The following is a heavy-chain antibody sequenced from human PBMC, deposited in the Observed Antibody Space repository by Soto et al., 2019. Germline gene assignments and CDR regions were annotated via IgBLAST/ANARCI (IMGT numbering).Heavy chain of an antibody. CDR3: AREGYSYYNWFDP. CDR2: INHSGST. J-gene: IGHJ5*02. CDR1: GGSFSGYY. Sequence: SETLSLTCAVYGGSFSGYYWSWIRQPPGKGLEWIGEINHSGSTNYNPSLKSRVTISVDTSKNQFSLKLSSVTAADTAVYYCAREGYSYYNWFDPWGQGTLVTSPQ. D-gene: IGHD5-18*01. V-gene: IGHV4-34*01.